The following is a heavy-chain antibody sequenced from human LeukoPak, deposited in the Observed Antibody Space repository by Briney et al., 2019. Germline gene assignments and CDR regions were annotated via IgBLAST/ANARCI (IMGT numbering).Heavy chain of an antibody. V-gene: IGHV3-11*01. CDR2: ITSTGRSI. Sequence: GGSLRLSCVASGFTFSDYYMSWIRQAPGKGLEWLSYITSTGRSIYYADSVRGRLTISRDNAKNSLYLQMNSLRAEDTAVYYCARDLDVATAKDYKYGMDVWGQGTTVTVSS. D-gene: IGHD6-13*01. CDR3: ARDLDVATAKDYKYGMDV. CDR1: GFTFSDYY. J-gene: IGHJ6*02.